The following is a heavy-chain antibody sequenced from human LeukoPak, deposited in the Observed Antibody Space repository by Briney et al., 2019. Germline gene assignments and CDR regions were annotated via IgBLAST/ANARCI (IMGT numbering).Heavy chain of an antibody. V-gene: IGHV3-48*01. CDR1: GFTFSSYS. CDR2: ISSSGSTI. CDR3: ATDPPSGAGRDY. Sequence: PGGSLRLSCAASGFTFSSYSMNWVRQAPGKGLEWVSYISSSGSTIYYADSVKGRFTISRDKAKNSLYLQMNSLRAEDTAVYYCATDPPSGAGRDYWGQGTLVTVSS. J-gene: IGHJ4*02. D-gene: IGHD6-19*01.